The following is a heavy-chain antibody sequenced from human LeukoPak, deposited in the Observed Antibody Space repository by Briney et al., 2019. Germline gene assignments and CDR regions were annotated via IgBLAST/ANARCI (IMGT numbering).Heavy chain of an antibody. CDR1: GYTFTSNY. V-gene: IGHV1-46*01. J-gene: IGHJ4*02. CDR3: ARDQEGFDY. CDR2: IYPRDGST. Sequence: ASVKVSFKASGYTFTSNYIHWVRQAPGQGLEWMGMIYPRDGSTSYAQKFQGRVTVTRDTSTSTVHMELSGLRSEDTAVYYCARDQEGFDYWGRGTLVTVSS.